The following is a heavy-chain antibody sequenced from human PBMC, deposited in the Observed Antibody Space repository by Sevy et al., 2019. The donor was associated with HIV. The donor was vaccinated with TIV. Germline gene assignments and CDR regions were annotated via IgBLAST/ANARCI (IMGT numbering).Heavy chain of an antibody. J-gene: IGHJ4*02. D-gene: IGHD3-22*01. CDR3: ATGRTYYYDSSGYYYFDY. Sequence: ASVKVSCKVSGYTLTELSMHWVRQAPGKGLEWKGGFDPEDGETIYAQKFQGRVTMTEDTSTDTAYMELSSLRSEDTAVYYCATGRTYYYDSSGYYYFDYWSQGTLVTVSS. V-gene: IGHV1-24*01. CDR2: FDPEDGET. CDR1: GYTLTELS.